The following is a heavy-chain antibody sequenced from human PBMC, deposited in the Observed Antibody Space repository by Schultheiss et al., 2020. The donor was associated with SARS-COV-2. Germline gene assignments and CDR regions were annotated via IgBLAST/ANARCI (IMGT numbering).Heavy chain of an antibody. Sequence: ASVKVSCKASGGTFSSYAISWVRQAPGQGLEWMGIINPSGGSTSYAQKFQGRVTMTRDTSTSTVYMELSSLRSEDTAVYYCARAIDYINGPWGQGTLVTVSS. CDR3: ARAIDYINGP. D-gene: IGHD4-11*01. CDR1: GGTFSSYA. V-gene: IGHV1-46*01. J-gene: IGHJ5*02. CDR2: INPSGGST.